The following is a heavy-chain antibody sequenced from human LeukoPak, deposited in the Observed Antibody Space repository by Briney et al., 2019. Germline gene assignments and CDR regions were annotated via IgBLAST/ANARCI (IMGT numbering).Heavy chain of an antibody. CDR1: GFTFSSYG. V-gene: IGHV3-33*06. CDR3: AKASGYDFSGSAVSY. D-gene: IGHD5-12*01. CDR2: IWFDGSNE. Sequence: PGRSLRLSCVASGFTFSSYGMHWVRQAPGQGLEWVAIIWFDGSNENYADSVKGRFTISRDNSKNTLYLQMNSLRAEDTALYYCAKASGYDFSGSAVSYWGQGTLVTVSS. J-gene: IGHJ4*02.